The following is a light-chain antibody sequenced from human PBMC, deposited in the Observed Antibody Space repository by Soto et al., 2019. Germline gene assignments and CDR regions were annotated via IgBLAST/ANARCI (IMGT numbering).Light chain of an antibody. CDR2: GAS. V-gene: IGKV3-20*01. Sequence: EIVLTQSPGTLSLSPGERATLSCGASQSVSSSYLAWYQQKPGQAPRLLMYGASSRATVIPDRFSGSGSGTDFSLTISRLEPEDFAVYYCQQYGSSPGTFGQGTKVEIK. CDR3: QQYGSSPGT. J-gene: IGKJ1*01. CDR1: QSVSSSY.